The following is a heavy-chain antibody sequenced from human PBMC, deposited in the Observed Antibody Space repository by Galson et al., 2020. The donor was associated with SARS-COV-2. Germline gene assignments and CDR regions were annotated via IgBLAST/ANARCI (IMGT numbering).Heavy chain of an antibody. J-gene: IGHJ4*02. CDR3: AREREWLYGFEY. CDR2: IYTSGST. V-gene: IGHV4-61*02. D-gene: IGHD3-3*01. CDR1: GGSISSGSYY. Sequence: SETLSLTCTVSGGSISSGSYYWSWIRQPAGKGLEWIGRIYTSGSTNYNPSLKSRVTISVDTSKNQFSLKLSSVTAADTAVYYCAREREWLYGFEYWGEGTLVTVAS.